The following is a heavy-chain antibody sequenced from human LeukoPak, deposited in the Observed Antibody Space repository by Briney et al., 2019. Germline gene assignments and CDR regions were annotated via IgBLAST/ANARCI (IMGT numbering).Heavy chain of an antibody. Sequence: GGSLRLSCAASGFTFNTYSMNWFRQAPGKGLEWISYISSSSATIYYADSVKGRFTISRDNAKNSLYLQMNSLRAEDTAVHYCARGRDLFDSWGQGTLVIVSS. J-gene: IGHJ4*02. CDR2: ISSSSATI. CDR1: GFTFNTYS. V-gene: IGHV3-48*04. CDR3: ARGRDLFDS.